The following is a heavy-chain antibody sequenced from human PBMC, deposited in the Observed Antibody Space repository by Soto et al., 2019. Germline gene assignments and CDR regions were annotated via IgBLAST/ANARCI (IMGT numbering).Heavy chain of an antibody. CDR1: GYSFTSYA. J-gene: IGHJ5*02. D-gene: IGHD3-9*01. CDR3: ARNVPHTGYYNH. V-gene: IGHV1-3*01. CDR2: IFAGNGDT. Sequence: QVRLVQSGTEVKEPGASMKLSCKASGYSFTSYAIHWVRRAPGQRLEWMGWIFAGNGDTEYSPKFQDRVTITRDTSASTTYIQLTSLGSEDTAVYYCARNVPHTGYYNHWGPGTLVTVSS.